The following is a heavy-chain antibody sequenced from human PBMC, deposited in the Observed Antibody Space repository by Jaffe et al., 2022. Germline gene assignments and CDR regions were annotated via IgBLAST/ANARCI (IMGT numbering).Heavy chain of an antibody. CDR1: GYTFNKYG. Sequence: QVQLVESGGGVVQPGGSLRLSCAASGYTFNKYGMHWVRQAPGRGLEWVTFILSDGSNKYYADSVKGRFTISRDNSKNTLYLQMNSLRADDSAVYYCAKDAEYCSGSSCYREFNFDYWGQGTLVTVSS. CDR3: AKDAEYCSGSSCYREFNFDY. J-gene: IGHJ4*02. D-gene: IGHD2-15*01. V-gene: IGHV3-30*02. CDR2: ILSDGSNK.